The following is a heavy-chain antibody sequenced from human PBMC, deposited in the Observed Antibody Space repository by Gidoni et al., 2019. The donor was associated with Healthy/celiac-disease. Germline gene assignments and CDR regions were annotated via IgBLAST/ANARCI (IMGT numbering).Heavy chain of an antibody. CDR2: ISSSGSTI. J-gene: IGHJ4*02. CDR3: ARGTTVTTFGY. V-gene: IGHV3-11*01. Sequence: GLSWVSYISSSGSTIYYADSVKGRFTISRDNAKNSLYLQMNSLRAEDTAVYYCARGTTVTTFGYWGQGTLVTGSS. D-gene: IGHD4-17*01.